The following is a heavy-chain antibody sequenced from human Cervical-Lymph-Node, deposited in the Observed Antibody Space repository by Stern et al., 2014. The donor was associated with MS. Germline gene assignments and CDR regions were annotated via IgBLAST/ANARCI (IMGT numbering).Heavy chain of an antibody. CDR3: ARQTTAWASDV. J-gene: IGHJ4*02. Sequence: EEHLVESGAELIRPGESLKISCKGSGFKFSIYWIAWVRQMPGKGLEWMGIIYPGDSETRSSPSFQGQVTMSADKSTSTAYLQWSSLNASDTAMYFCARQTTAWASDVWGQGTLVTVSS. D-gene: IGHD1-14*01. V-gene: IGHV5-51*01. CDR2: IYPGDSET. CDR1: GFKFSIYW.